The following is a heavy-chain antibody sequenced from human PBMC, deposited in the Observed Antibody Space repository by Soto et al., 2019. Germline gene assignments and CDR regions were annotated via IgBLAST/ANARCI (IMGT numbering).Heavy chain of an antibody. J-gene: IGHJ4*02. D-gene: IGHD1-26*01. Sequence: SCAASGFTFSSYAMSWVRQAPGKGLEWVSTISGSGGSTYYADSVKGRFTISRDNSKNTLYLQMNSLRAEDTAVYYCAKPRIVGATSDFDYWGQGTLVTVSS. CDR3: AKPRIVGATSDFDY. CDR1: GFTFSSYA. V-gene: IGHV3-23*01. CDR2: ISGSGGST.